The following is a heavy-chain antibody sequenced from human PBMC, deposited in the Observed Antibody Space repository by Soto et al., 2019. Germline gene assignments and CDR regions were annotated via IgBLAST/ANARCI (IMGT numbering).Heavy chain of an antibody. D-gene: IGHD3-16*01. J-gene: IGHJ5*02. V-gene: IGHV6-1*01. CDR1: GDSVSSNSAA. CDR2: TYYSSKWYY. CDR3: ARVTVFFGGPGNWFDP. Sequence: SQTLSLTCAISGDSVSSNSAAWNWIRQSPSRGLEWLGRTYYSSKWYYDYAVSVKSRITINADTSMNQFSLHLSSVIPEDTAVYYCARVTVFFGGPGNWFDPWGQGTLVTVSS.